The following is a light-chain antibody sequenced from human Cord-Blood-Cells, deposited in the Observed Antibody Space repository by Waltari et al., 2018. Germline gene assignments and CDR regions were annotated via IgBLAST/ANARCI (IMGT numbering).Light chain of an antibody. Sequence: EIVLTLSPATLSLSPGERATLSCRASQSVSSYLAWYQQKPGQAPRLLIYGASSRATGIPDRFSGSGSGTDFTLTISRLEPEDFAVYYCQQYGSSPYSFGQGTKLEIK. CDR2: GAS. J-gene: IGKJ2*03. V-gene: IGKV3-20*01. CDR1: QSVSSY. CDR3: QQYGSSPYS.